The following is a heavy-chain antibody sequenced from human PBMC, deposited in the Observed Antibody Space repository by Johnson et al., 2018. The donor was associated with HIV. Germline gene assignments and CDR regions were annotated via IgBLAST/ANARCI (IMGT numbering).Heavy chain of an antibody. CDR3: ARDPTSHWYGSESYSGITDM. V-gene: IGHV3-7*01. CDR2: INQDGSRK. Sequence: VQLVESGGGLVQPGGSLRLSCAASGFIFSNYWMTWVRQAPGKGLEWVANINQDGSRKHYAGSVEGLFTISRDNGRDSLYLQMGSLTAEDTAVYYCARDPTSHWYGSESYSGITDMWGQGTKVTVSS. CDR1: GFIFSNYW. D-gene: IGHD3-10*01. J-gene: IGHJ3*02.